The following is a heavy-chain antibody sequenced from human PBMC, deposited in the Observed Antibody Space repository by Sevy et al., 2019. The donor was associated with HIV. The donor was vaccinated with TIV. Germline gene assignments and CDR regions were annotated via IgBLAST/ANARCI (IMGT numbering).Heavy chain of an antibody. D-gene: IGHD3-9*01. CDR2: VNHSGST. V-gene: IGHV4-34*01. J-gene: IGHJ6*02. Sequence: SETLSLTCVVYSGSFSGYYWSWIRQPPGKGLEWIGEVNHSGSTNYNPSLKGRVTISVDTSKNQFSLKLSSVTAADTAVYYCARGGTGYPRYHYYGMDVWGQGTTVTVSS. CDR3: ARGGTGYPRYHYYGMDV. CDR1: SGSFSGYY.